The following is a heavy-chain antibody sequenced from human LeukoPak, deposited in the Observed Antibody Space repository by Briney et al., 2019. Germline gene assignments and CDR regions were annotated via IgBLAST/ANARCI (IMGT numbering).Heavy chain of an antibody. CDR3: ARGRGYCSSTSCYRYFDY. V-gene: IGHV1-8*03. D-gene: IGHD2-2*02. Sequence: ASVKVSCKASGYTFTSYDINWVRQATGQGLEWMGWMNPNSGNTGYAQKFQGRVTITRNTSISTAYMELSSLRSEDTAVYYCARGRGYCSSTSCYRYFDYWGQGTLVTVSS. CDR1: GYTFTSYD. CDR2: MNPNSGNT. J-gene: IGHJ4*02.